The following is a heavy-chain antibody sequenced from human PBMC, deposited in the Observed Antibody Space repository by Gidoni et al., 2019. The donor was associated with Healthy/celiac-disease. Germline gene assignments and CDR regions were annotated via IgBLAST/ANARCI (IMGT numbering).Heavy chain of an antibody. CDR1: CGSISSSSYY. Sequence: QLQLQESGPGLVTPSETLSLTCTVSCGSISSSSYYWCWIREPPGNGLEWLGSMYYSGTTYYNPSLKSRVTISVDTSKNQFSLKLSSVTAADTAVYYCATIYDSSGYYPWGQGTLVTVSS. CDR2: MYYSGTT. CDR3: ATIYDSSGYYP. V-gene: IGHV4-39*01. J-gene: IGHJ5*02. D-gene: IGHD3-22*01.